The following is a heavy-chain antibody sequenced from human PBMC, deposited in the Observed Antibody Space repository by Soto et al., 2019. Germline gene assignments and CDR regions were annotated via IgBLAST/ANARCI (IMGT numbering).Heavy chain of an antibody. D-gene: IGHD3-16*02. Sequence: PGGSLRLSCAASGFTFSSFAMSWVRQAPGKGLDWVSAISGSGGSTYSADSVKGRFTISRDNSKNTLYLQMSSLRAEDTAVYYCAGGLSADKGYPPDFWCQESLVTIFS. CDR2: ISGSGGST. CDR3: AGGLSADKGYPPDF. CDR1: GFTFSSFA. V-gene: IGHV3-23*01. J-gene: IGHJ4*02.